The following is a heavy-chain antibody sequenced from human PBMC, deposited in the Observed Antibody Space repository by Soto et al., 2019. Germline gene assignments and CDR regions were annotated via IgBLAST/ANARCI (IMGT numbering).Heavy chain of an antibody. J-gene: IGHJ5*02. D-gene: IGHD5-12*01. CDR2: IWYDGSNK. V-gene: IGHV3-33*01. CDR3: ARDGGCRDGYTVGCNWFDP. CDR1: GFTFSSYG. Sequence: GGSLRLSCAASGFTFSSYGMHWVRQAPGKGLEWVAVIWYDGSNKYYADYVKGRFTISRDNSKNTLNLQMNSLRAEDTAVYYCARDGGCRDGYTVGCNWFDPWGQGTLVTVSS.